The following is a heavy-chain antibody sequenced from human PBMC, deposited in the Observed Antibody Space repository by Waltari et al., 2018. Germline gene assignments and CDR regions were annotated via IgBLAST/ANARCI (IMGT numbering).Heavy chain of an antibody. CDR1: GGSITSGGCS. Sequence: QVQLQESGPGLVKPSPTLPLTCSVAGGSITSGGCSWGWIRQPAGKGLEWIGRIYTSGSTNYNPSLKSRVTISVDTSKNQFSLKLSSVTAADTAVYYCARDQPDYGDFALENWFDPWGQGTLVTVSS. CDR2: IYTSGST. V-gene: IGHV4-61*02. J-gene: IGHJ5*02. D-gene: IGHD4-17*01. CDR3: ARDQPDYGDFALENWFDP.